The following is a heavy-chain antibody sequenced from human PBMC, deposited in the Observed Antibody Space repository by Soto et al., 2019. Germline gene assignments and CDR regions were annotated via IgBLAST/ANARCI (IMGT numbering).Heavy chain of an antibody. J-gene: IGHJ5*02. Sequence: SETLSLTCTVSGGSISSSSYYWGWIRQPPGKGLEWIGSIYYSGSTYYNPSLKSRVTISVDTSKNQFSLKLSSVTAADTAVYYCASRITIFGVAMYNWFDPWGQGTLVTVSS. CDR3: ASRITIFGVAMYNWFDP. CDR1: GGSISSSSYY. CDR2: IYYSGST. D-gene: IGHD3-3*01. V-gene: IGHV4-39*01.